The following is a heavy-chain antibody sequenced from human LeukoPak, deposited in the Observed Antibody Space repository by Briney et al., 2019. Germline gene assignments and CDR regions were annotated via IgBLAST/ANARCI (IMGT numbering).Heavy chain of an antibody. J-gene: IGHJ4*02. V-gene: IGHV3-23*01. CDR3: ATDSSTWYFDY. CDR2: ITGSGDRT. D-gene: IGHD6-13*01. Sequence: GGSLKLSCAASGFSFNTYAMSWVRQAPGKGLEWVSSITGSGDRTYYADSVKGRFTISRDNSKNTLYLQMNSLRAEDTAVYYCATDSSTWYFDYWGQGTQVTVSS. CDR1: GFSFNTYA.